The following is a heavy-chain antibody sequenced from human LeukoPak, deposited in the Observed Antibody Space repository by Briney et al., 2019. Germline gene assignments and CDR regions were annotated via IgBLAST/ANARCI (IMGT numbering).Heavy chain of an antibody. D-gene: IGHD6-13*01. CDR3: ARDIAAAGLQSPRIDY. CDR2: ISYDGSNK. V-gene: IGHV3-30-3*01. CDR1: GFTFSSYA. Sequence: GRSLRLSCAASGFTFSSYAMHWVRQAPGKGLEWVAVISYDGSNKYYADSVKGRFTISRDNSKNTLYLQMNSLRAEDTAVYYCARDIAAAGLQSPRIDYWGQGTLVTVSS. J-gene: IGHJ4*02.